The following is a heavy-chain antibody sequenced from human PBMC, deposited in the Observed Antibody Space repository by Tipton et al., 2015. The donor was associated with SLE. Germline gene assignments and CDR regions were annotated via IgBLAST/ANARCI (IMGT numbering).Heavy chain of an antibody. V-gene: IGHV4-59*04. D-gene: IGHD2-21*01. J-gene: IGHJ4*02. CDR3: GGGDWTRWGH. CDR1: GGSISSYY. Sequence: TLSLTCTVSGGSISSYYWSWIRQPPGKGLEWIGYIYYSGSTYYNPSLKSRVTISVDTSKSQFSLKLSSVTAADTAVYYCGGGDWTRWGHWGQGTLVTVSS. CDR2: IYYSGST.